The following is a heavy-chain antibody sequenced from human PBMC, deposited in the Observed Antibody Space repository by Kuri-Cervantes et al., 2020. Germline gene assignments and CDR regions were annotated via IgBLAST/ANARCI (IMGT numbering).Heavy chain of an antibody. J-gene: IGHJ4*02. CDR3: IRAVPAVRGYYFDY. V-gene: IGHV3-15*01. Sequence: GGSLRLSCAASGFTFSNAWMSWVRQAPGKGLEWVGRIKSKTDGGTTDYAAPVKGRFTISRDDSKNTLYLQMNSLKTEDTAVYYCIRAVPAVRGYYFDYWGQGALVTVSS. CDR2: IKSKTDGGTT. CDR1: GFTFSNAW. D-gene: IGHD6-19*01.